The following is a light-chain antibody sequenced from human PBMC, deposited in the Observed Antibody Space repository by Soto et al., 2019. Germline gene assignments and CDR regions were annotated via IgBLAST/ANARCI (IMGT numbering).Light chain of an antibody. J-gene: IGLJ2*01. V-gene: IGLV2-14*01. Sequence: QSALTQPASVSGSPGQSITISCTGTSSDVGGYNYVSWYQRHPGKAPKLMIYDVSNGPSGVSNRFSGSKSGNTASLTISGLQAEDEADYYCGSYTSSSTLVVFGGGTKVTVL. CDR2: DVS. CDR1: SSDVGGYNY. CDR3: GSYTSSSTLVV.